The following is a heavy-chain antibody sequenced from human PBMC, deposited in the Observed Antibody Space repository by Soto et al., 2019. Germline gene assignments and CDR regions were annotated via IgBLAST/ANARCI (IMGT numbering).Heavy chain of an antibody. D-gene: IGHD6-6*01. J-gene: IGHJ5*02. V-gene: IGHV4-30-4*01. CDR3: ARERPDGARLDP. Sequence: PSETLSLTCTFPGGSIRSGDYYWRWIRQPPGKGLEWIGYIYYSGSTYYNPSLKSRATISVDTSKNQFSLKLSSVTAADTAVYYWARERPDGARLDPWGQGTLVTVSS. CDR1: GGSIRSGDYY. CDR2: IYYSGST.